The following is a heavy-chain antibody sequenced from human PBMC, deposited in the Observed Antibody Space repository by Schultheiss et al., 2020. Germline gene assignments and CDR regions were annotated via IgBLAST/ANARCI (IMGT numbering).Heavy chain of an antibody. Sequence: GESLKISCAASGFTFSSYSMNLVRQAPGKGLEWVSSISSSSSYIYYADSVKGRFTISRDNAKNSLYLQMNSLRAEDTAVYYCARGNSSRALQHWGQGTLVTVSS. V-gene: IGHV3-21*01. D-gene: IGHD6-13*01. CDR3: ARGNSSRALQH. CDR1: GFTFSSYS. CDR2: ISSSSSYI. J-gene: IGHJ1*01.